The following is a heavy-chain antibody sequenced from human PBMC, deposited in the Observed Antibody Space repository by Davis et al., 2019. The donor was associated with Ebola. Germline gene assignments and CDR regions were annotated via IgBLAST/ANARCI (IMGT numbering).Heavy chain of an antibody. V-gene: IGHV1-46*01. CDR2: INPSGGST. CDR3: STEPIFGVVIPHGWFDP. J-gene: IGHJ5*02. Sequence: ASVKVSCKASGYTFTSYYMHWVRQAPGQGLEWMGIINPSGGSTSYAQKFQGRDTMTRDTSTSTVNMELSSLGSEDTAVYYCSTEPIFGVVIPHGWFDPWGQGTLVTVSS. CDR1: GYTFTSYY. D-gene: IGHD3-3*01.